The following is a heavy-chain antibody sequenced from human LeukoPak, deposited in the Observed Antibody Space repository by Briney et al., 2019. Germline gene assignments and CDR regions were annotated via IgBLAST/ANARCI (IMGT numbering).Heavy chain of an antibody. J-gene: IGHJ5*02. V-gene: IGHV4-34*01. D-gene: IGHD6-13*01. Sequence: SETLSLTCAVYGGSFSGYYWSWIRQPPGKGLEWIGEINHSGSTNYNPSLKSRVTISVDTSKNQFSLKLSSVTAADTAVYYSARCSSSWYGGVKFDPWGQGTLVTVSS. CDR1: GGSFSGYY. CDR3: ARCSSSWYGGVKFDP. CDR2: INHSGST.